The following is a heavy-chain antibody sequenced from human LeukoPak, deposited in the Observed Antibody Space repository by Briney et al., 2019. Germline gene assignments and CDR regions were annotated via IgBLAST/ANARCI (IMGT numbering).Heavy chain of an antibody. CDR1: GYSFTSYW. D-gene: IGHD3-10*01. CDR2: IYPGDSDT. CDR3: ARSTMVRGVISLFDY. V-gene: IGHV5-51*01. Sequence: GESLKISCKGSGYSFTSYWIGWVRQMPGKGLEWMRIIYPGDSDTRYSPSFQGQVTISADKSISTAYLQWSSLKASDTAMYYCARSTMVRGVISLFDYWGQGTLVTVSS. J-gene: IGHJ4*02.